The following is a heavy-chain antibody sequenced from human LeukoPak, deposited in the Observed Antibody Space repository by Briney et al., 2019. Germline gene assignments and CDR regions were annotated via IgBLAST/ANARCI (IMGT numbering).Heavy chain of an antibody. CDR1: GFTFSSYW. V-gene: IGHV3-7*01. D-gene: IGHD6-13*01. J-gene: IGHJ4*02. CDR3: TRGGYTSSSMGVNDF. Sequence: GGSLRLSCAASGFTFSSYWVGWVRQAPGKGLEWVANIKQDGSEKYYVDSVKGRFTISRDNAKNSLYLQMNSLRAEDTAVYYCTRGGYTSSSMGVNDFSGQGTLVTVSS. CDR2: IKQDGSEK.